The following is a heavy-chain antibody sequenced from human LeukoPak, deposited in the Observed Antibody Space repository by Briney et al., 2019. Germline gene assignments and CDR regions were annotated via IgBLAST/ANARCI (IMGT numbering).Heavy chain of an antibody. D-gene: IGHD2-21*02. Sequence: PGGSLRLSCSASGFTVSSDYMSWVRQAPGKGLAWLSVIYSGGTTYYADAVKGRFTISRDNSKNTVCLQMNSLRVEDTAVYYCTRGGLVPATRSFDYWGQGTLVTVSS. CDR3: TRGGLVPATRSFDY. CDR2: IYSGGTT. V-gene: IGHV3-66*01. J-gene: IGHJ4*02. CDR1: GFTVSSDY.